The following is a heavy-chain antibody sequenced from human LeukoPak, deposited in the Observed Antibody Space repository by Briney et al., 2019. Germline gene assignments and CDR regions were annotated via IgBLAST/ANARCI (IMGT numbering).Heavy chain of an antibody. CDR2: ISSSSSTI. D-gene: IGHD6-13*01. CDR1: GFTFSSYS. V-gene: IGHV3-48*01. Sequence: GGSLRLSCAASGFTFSSYSMNWVRQAPGKGLEWVSYISSSSSTIYYADSVKGRFTISRDNAKNSLYLQMNSLRAEDTAVYYCARDRGSSSWKGGFDYWGQGTLVTVSS. J-gene: IGHJ4*02. CDR3: ARDRGSSSWKGGFDY.